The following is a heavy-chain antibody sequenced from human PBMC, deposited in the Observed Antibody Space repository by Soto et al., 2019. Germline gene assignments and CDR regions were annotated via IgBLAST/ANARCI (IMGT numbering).Heavy chain of an antibody. D-gene: IGHD3-22*01. J-gene: IGHJ4*02. CDR1: GFTFSTYG. V-gene: IGHV3-30*03. Sequence: QVQLVESGGGVVQPGRSLRLSCSASGFTFSTYGMHWVRQAPGKGLEWVAVISNDGSKKYHGDSVKGRFTISRDNSKNTLYLEMSGLRAEDTAVYYCASSSPESSGYYGGTHDYWGQGTLVTVSS. CDR3: ASSSPESSGYYGGTHDY. CDR2: ISNDGSKK.